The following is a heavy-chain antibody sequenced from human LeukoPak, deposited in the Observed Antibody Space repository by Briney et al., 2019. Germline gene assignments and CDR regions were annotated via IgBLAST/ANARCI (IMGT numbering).Heavy chain of an antibody. J-gene: IGHJ6*04. D-gene: IGHD5-18*01. CDR3: GSHDTGYCYGAGDRLCRRNYYDFDI. V-gene: IGHV4-39*01. Sequence: SESLSLTCTVSGRSISSSCYYSGWIRQPPGKGLERFVSIYYSGSTYYNPTLKSRVTISVETSKYQFTLKLCSVTAADTAVYYLGSHDTGYCYGAGDRLCRRNYYDFDIWGKGTTVTVSS. CDR1: GRSISSSCYY. CDR2: IYYSGST.